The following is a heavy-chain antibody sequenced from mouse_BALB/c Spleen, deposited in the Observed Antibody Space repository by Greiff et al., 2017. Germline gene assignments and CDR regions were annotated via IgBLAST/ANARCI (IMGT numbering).Heavy chain of an antibody. D-gene: IGHD1-1*01. Sequence: VQVVESGAELAKPGASVKMSCKASGYTFTSYWMHWVKQRPGQGLEWIGYFNPSTGYTEYNQKFKDKATLTADKSSSTAYMQLSSLTSEDSAVYYCASQSPYYYGSSYVAYWGQGTLVTVSA. CDR1: GYTFTSYW. CDR3: ASQSPYYYGSSYVAY. J-gene: IGHJ3*01. CDR2: FNPSTGYT. V-gene: IGHV1-7*01.